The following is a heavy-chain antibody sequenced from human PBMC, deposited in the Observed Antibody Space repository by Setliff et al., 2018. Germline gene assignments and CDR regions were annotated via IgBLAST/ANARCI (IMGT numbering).Heavy chain of an antibody. CDR2: IYYSGST. CDR1: GYSISSGYY. J-gene: IGHJ6*02. Sequence: CAVSGYSISSGYYWGWIRQPPGKGLEWIGSIYYSGSTYYNPSLKSRVTISVDTSKNQFSLKLSSVTAADTAVYYCARVSGMGSPPYYYYYYGMDVWGQGTAVTVSS. CDR3: ARVSGMGSPPYYYYYYGMDV. D-gene: IGHD6-25*01. V-gene: IGHV4-38-2*01.